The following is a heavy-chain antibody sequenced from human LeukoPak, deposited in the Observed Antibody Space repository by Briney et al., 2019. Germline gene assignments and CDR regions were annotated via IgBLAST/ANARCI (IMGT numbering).Heavy chain of an antibody. CDR1: GDSISSYY. CDR3: ASLTTASAFDT. Sequence: SETLSLTCTVSGDSISSYYWSWIRQPPGKGLEWIGYIYYSGSTNYNPSLKSRVTISLDTSKNQFSLKLTSVTAADTAVYYCASLTTASAFDTWGQGTMVTVSS. V-gene: IGHV4-59*08. D-gene: IGHD4-11*01. J-gene: IGHJ3*02. CDR2: IYYSGST.